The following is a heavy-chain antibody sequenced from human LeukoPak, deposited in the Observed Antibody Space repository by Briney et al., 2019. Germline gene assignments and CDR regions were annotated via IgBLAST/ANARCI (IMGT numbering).Heavy chain of an antibody. CDR2: ISGRGGST. J-gene: IGHJ5*02. V-gene: IGHV3-23*01. CDR3: AKGYYDILTDYFHNWFNP. Sequence: GGSLRLSCAASGFTFSSYAVSWVRQAPGVGLEWVSTISGRGGSTFYADSVKGRFTISRDNSKNTLYLQMNSLRADDTAVYYCAKGYYDILTDYFHNWFNPWGQGTLVIVSS. D-gene: IGHD3-9*01. CDR1: GFTFSSYA.